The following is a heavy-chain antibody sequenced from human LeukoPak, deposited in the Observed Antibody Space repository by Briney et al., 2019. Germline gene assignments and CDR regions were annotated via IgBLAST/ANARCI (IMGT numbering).Heavy chain of an antibody. CDR1: GYTLTSYG. Sequence: ASVKVSCKASGYTLTSYGISWVRQAPGQGLEWMGWISAYNGNTNYAQKLQGRVTMTTDTSTSTAYMELRSLRSDDTAVYYCARRGRYYYDSSGYIDQYYFDYWGQGTLVTVSS. CDR3: ARRGRYYYDSSGYIDQYYFDY. J-gene: IGHJ4*02. V-gene: IGHV1-18*01. D-gene: IGHD3-22*01. CDR2: ISAYNGNT.